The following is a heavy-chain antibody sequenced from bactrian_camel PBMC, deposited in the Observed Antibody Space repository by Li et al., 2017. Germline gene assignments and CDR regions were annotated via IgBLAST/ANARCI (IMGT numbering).Heavy chain of an antibody. CDR1: VNSNNLNC. CDR3: AGVRVSANYCYFSSAPVEYVN. D-gene: IGHD2*01. V-gene: IGHV3S54*01. CDR2: IYTGPGNT. J-gene: IGHJ4*01. Sequence: VQLVESGGGLVQAGGSLNLSCAATVNSNNLNCMGWFRQAPGKEREGVAAIYTGPGNTYYADSVKGRFTIPRDNAKKILYLQMDNLKPDDTAMYYCAGVRVSANYCYFSSAPVEYVNWGQGTQVTVS.